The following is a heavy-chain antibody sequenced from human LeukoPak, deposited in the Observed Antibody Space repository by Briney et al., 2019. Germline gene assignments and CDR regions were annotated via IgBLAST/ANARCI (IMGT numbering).Heavy chain of an antibody. V-gene: IGHV1-46*01. CDR2: INPSGGST. Sequence: ASVKVSCKASGYTFTSYYMHWVRQAPGQGLEWVGTINPSGGSTSYAQKFQGRVTITTDESTSTAYMELSSLRSEDTAVYYCVGTTVTTVHYMDVWGKGTTVTVSS. CDR1: GYTFTSYY. D-gene: IGHD4-17*01. CDR3: VGTTVTTVHYMDV. J-gene: IGHJ6*03.